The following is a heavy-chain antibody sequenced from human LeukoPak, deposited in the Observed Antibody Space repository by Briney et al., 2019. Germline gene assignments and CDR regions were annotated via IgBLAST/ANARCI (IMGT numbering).Heavy chain of an antibody. Sequence: SETLSLTCAVSGYSLGKNYYWGWIRQSPGKGLEWIGRIYGRASTSYNPSLMNRVTMSVDTSKNHFSLQLTSVTAAHTAVYYCARYDSRGSASTKFDYWGPGIQVTASS. V-gene: IGHV4-38-2*01. CDR1: GYSLGKNYY. CDR2: IYGRAST. D-gene: IGHD3-3*01. CDR3: ARYDSRGSASTKFDY. J-gene: IGHJ4*02.